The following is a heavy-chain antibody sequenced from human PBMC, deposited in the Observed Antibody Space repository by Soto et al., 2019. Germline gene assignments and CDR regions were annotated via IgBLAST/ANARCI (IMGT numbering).Heavy chain of an antibody. V-gene: IGHV3-9*01. CDR2: ISWNSSII. CDR3: AKGGPDGFCSGGRCYFDY. Sequence: DVQLVESGGGLVQPGRSLRLSCAASGFTFDDYAMHWVRRVPGKGLEWVSSISWNSSIIGYAESVKGRFTISRDNAKNSLYLQMNSLRPQDTALYYCAKGGPDGFCSGGRCYFDYWGQGTLVTVSS. J-gene: IGHJ4*02. D-gene: IGHD2-15*01. CDR1: GFTFDDYA.